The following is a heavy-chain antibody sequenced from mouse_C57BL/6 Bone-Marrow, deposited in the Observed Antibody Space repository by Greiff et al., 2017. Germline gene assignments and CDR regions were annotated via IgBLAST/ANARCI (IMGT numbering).Heavy chain of an antibody. Sequence: EVQVVESGGGLVQPGGSLKLSCAASGFTFSDYYMYWVRQTPEKRLEWVAYISNGGGSTYYPDTVKGRFTISRDNAKNTLYLQMSRLKSEDTAMYYCARRDGSSYNWYFDVWGTGTTVTVSS. D-gene: IGHD1-1*01. V-gene: IGHV5-12*01. CDR2: ISNGGGST. CDR1: GFTFSDYY. J-gene: IGHJ1*03. CDR3: ARRDGSSYNWYFDV.